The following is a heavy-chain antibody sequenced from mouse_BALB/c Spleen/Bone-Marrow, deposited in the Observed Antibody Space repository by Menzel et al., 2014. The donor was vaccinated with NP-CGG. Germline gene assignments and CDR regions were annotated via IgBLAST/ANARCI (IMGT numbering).Heavy chain of an antibody. CDR2: IYPGNSDT. CDR3: TRYPYYYGSRNYYAMDY. Sequence: VHVKQSGTVLARPGASVKMSCKASGYTFTSYWMHWVKQRLGQGLEWIGAIYPGNSDTSYNQKFKGKAKLTAVTSTSTAYMELSSLTNEDSAVYYCTRYPYYYGSRNYYAMDYWGQGTSVTVSS. J-gene: IGHJ4*01. V-gene: IGHV1-5*01. CDR1: GYTFTSYW. D-gene: IGHD1-1*01.